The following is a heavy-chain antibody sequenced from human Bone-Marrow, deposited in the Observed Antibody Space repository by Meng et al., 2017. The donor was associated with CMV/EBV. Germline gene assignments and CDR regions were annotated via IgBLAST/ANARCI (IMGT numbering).Heavy chain of an antibody. J-gene: IGHJ4*02. CDR3: ARRVGATTIAY. Sequence: GSLRLSCAVYGGSFSGYYWSWIHQPPGKGLEWIGEINHSGSTNYNPSLKSRVTISVDTSKNQFSLKLSSVTAADTAVYYCARRVGATTIAYWGQGTLVTVSS. CDR1: GGSFSGYY. V-gene: IGHV4-34*01. D-gene: IGHD1-26*01. CDR2: INHSGST.